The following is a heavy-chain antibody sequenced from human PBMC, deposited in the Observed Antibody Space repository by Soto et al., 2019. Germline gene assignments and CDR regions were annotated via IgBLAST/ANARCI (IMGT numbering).Heavy chain of an antibody. CDR1: GYRFATSW. Sequence: GESLKICCKTSGYRFATSWIGWVREMPGKGLEWMGNIYPADSDTSYSPSFQGQVTISADKSVNTAYLQWSSLKASDTAIYYCARPGATAYGMDVWGQGTSVTVSS. V-gene: IGHV5-51*01. CDR3: ARPGATAYGMDV. CDR2: IYPADSDT. J-gene: IGHJ6*02.